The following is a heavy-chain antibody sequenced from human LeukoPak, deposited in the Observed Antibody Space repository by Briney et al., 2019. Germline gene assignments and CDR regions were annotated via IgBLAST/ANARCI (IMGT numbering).Heavy chain of an antibody. CDR2: IYASGGA. CDR1: GGSVSGYY. CDR3: AREAPGGSGWTYFDY. J-gene: IGHJ4*02. D-gene: IGHD6-19*01. Sequence: PSETLSLTCAVSGGSVSGYYWDWIRQPPGKGLEWNGNIYASGGANYNPSLKSRVTISLDSSDNRFSLKLTSVTAADTAVYYCAREAPGGSGWTYFDYWGQGTLVPVSS. V-gene: IGHV4-59*02.